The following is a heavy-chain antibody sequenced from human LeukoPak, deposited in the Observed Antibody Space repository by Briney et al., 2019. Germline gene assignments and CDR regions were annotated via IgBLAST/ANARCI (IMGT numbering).Heavy chain of an antibody. D-gene: IGHD3-3*01. J-gene: IGHJ4*02. V-gene: IGHV3-15*01. CDR2: IKSKTDGGTT. CDR3: TLGDFWSGYSNFDY. CDR1: GFTFSNAW. Sequence: PGGSLRLSCAASGFTFSNAWMSWARQAPGKGLEWVGRIKSKTDGGTTDYAAPVKGRFTISRDDSKNTLYLQMNSLKTEDTAVYYCTLGDFWSGYSNFDYWGQGTLVTVSS.